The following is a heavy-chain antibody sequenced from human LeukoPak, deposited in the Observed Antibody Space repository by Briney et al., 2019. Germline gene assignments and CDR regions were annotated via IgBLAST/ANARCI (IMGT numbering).Heavy chain of an antibody. D-gene: IGHD3-22*01. CDR2: IYTDGST. V-gene: IGHV3-53*01. CDR3: ARDRGFYDTSPPD. Sequence: PGESLRLSCKASAFTFSTYAMSWVRQAPGKGLEWVSVIYTDGSTFYADSVKGRFTISRDNSKNTLYLQMSSLRAEDTAVYYCARDRGFYDTSPPDWGQGTLVTVSS. J-gene: IGHJ4*02. CDR1: AFTFSTYA.